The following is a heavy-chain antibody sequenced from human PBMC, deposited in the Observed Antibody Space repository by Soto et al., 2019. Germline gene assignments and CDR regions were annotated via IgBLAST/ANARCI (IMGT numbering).Heavy chain of an antibody. CDR2: INAGNGNT. CDR1: GYTFTSYA. CDR3: ARGPGGPDGPGDY. J-gene: IGHJ4*02. V-gene: IGHV1-3*01. Sequence: QVQLVQSGAEVKKPGASVKVSCKASGYTFTSYAMHWVRXXXXXXLEWMGWINAGNGNTKYSQKFQGRVTITRDTSASTAYMELXSXRSEDTAVYYCARGPGGPDGPGDYWGQGTLVTVSS. D-gene: IGHD2-15*01.